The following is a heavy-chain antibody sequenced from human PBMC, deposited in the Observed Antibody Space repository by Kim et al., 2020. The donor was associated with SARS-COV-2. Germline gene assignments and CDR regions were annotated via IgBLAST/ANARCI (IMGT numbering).Heavy chain of an antibody. D-gene: IGHD3-3*01. Sequence: GESLKISCKGSGYSFTSYWISWVRQMPGKGLEWMGRIDPSDSYTNYSPSFQGHVTISADKSISTAYLQWSSLKASDTAMYYCARHLPPQYDLPYYDFWSGYYTNAFDIWGQGTMVTVSS. V-gene: IGHV5-10-1*01. CDR1: GYSFTSYW. CDR3: ARHLPPQYDLPYYDFWSGYYTNAFDI. J-gene: IGHJ3*02. CDR2: IDPSDSYT.